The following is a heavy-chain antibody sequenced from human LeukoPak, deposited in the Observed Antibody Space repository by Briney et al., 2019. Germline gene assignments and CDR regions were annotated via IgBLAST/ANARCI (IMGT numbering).Heavy chain of an antibody. V-gene: IGHV4-38-2*02. CDR1: GYSINSAYY. D-gene: IGHD4-11*01. CDR3: ARGTTGYNWFDP. J-gene: IGHJ5*02. CDR2: IYHSGST. Sequence: SETLSLTCTVSGYSINSAYYWGWIRQPPGKGLEWIGSIYHSGSTYYNPSLKSRVTISVDTSKNQFSLNLSSVTAADTAVYYCARGTTGYNWFDPWGQGTLVTVSS.